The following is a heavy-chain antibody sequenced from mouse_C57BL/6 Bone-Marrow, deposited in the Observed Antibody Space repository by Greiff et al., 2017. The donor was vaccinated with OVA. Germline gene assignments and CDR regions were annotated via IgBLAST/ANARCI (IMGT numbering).Heavy chain of an antibody. CDR2: IHPNSGST. J-gene: IGHJ4*01. CDR3: GVELLRDCDLDD. CDR1: GYTFTSYW. Sequence: VQLQQPGAELVKPGASVKLSCKASGYTFTSYWMHWVKQRPGQGPEWIGMIHPNSGSTNYNEKFKSKATLTADKSSSTAYMQLSSLTSEDSAVYYCGVELLRDCDLDDWGKGTSVTVSS. D-gene: IGHD1-1*01. V-gene: IGHV1-64*01.